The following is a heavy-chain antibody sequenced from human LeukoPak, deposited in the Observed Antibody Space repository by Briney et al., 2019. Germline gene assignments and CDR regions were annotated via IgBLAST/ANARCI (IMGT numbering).Heavy chain of an antibody. CDR1: GFTFGDYA. J-gene: IGHJ4*02. CDR2: IRSKAYGGTT. Sequence: PGGSLRLSCTASGFTFGDYAMSWVRQTPGEGLEWVGFIRSKAYGGTTEYAASVKGRFTISRDDSKSIAYLQMNSLKTEDTAVYYCISYYYDTSGYYYCDYWGQGTLVTVSS. CDR3: ISYYYDTSGYYYCDY. V-gene: IGHV3-49*04. D-gene: IGHD3-22*01.